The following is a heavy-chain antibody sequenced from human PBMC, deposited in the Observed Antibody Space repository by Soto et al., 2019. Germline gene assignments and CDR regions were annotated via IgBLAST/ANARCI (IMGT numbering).Heavy chain of an antibody. CDR3: ARDHQNHNYYDSSAGFDY. V-gene: IGHV4-34*01. D-gene: IGHD3-22*01. CDR2: INHSGST. CDR1: GGSFSGYY. J-gene: IGHJ4*02. Sequence: QVQLQQWGAGLLKPSETLSLTCAVYGGSFSGYYWSWIRQPPGKGLEWLGEINHSGSTNYNPSLKSRVTISVDTSKNQFSLKLSSVTAADTAVYYCARDHQNHNYYDSSAGFDYWGQGTLVTVSS.